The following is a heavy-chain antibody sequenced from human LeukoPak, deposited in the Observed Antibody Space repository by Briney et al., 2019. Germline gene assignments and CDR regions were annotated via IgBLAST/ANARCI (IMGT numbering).Heavy chain of an antibody. CDR3: ATDRVVAYGKRAGLTSEDAFDI. CDR2: IRSKTNNYAT. CDR1: GFSFSGSA. V-gene: IGHV3-73*01. D-gene: IGHD3-16*02. Sequence: GGPLRLSCAASGFSFSGSAIHWVRQASGKGLEWLGRIRSKTNNYATAYGASVNDRFTISRDDSKNTAYLQMNSLKTEDTAVYYCATDRVVAYGKRAGLTSEDAFDIWGQGTMVTVSS. J-gene: IGHJ3*02.